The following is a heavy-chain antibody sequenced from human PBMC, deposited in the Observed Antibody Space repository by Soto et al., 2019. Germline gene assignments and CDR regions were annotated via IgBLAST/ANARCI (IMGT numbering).Heavy chain of an antibody. V-gene: IGHV4-59*11. CDR1: GGSISSHY. CDR2: IYYSGST. D-gene: IGHD3-16*02. J-gene: IGHJ3*02. Sequence: SETLSLTCTVSGGSISSHYWSWIRQPPGKGLEWIGYIYYSGSTNYNPSLKSRVTISVDTSKNQFSLKLSSVTAADTAVYYCARDYPWGLRLGELSLYRAFDIWGQGTMVT. CDR3: ARDYPWGLRLGELSLYRAFDI.